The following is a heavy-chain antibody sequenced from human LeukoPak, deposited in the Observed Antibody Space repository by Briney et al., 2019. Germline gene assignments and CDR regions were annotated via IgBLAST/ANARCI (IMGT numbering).Heavy chain of an antibody. Sequence: SETLSLTCTVSGGSISSSSYYWGWIRQPPGKGLEWIGEINHSGSTNYNPSLKSRVTISVDTSKNQFSLKLSSVTAADTAVYYCARAKIVLMVYAISGTNWFDPWGQGTLVTVSS. D-gene: IGHD2-8*01. CDR2: INHSGST. CDR1: GGSISSSSYY. V-gene: IGHV4-39*07. CDR3: ARAKIVLMVYAISGTNWFDP. J-gene: IGHJ5*02.